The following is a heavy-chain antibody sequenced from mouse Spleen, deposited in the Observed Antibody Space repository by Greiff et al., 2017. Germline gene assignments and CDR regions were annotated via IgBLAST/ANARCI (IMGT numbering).Heavy chain of an antibody. D-gene: IGHD1-1*01. CDR1: GYAFSSSW. J-gene: IGHJ2*01. CDR2: IYPGDGDT. CDR3: AREVQNYYAYFDY. V-gene: IGHV1-82*01. Sequence: QVQLQQSGPELVKPGASVKISCKASGYAFSSSWMNWVKQRPGKGLEWIGRIYPGDGDTNYNGKFKGKATLTADKSSSTAYMQLSSLTSEDSAVYFCAREVQNYYAYFDYWGQGTTLTVSS.